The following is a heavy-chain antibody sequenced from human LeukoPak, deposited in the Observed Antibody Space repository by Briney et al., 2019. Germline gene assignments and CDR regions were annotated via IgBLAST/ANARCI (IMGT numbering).Heavy chain of an antibody. D-gene: IGHD3-22*01. CDR2: IIPIFGTA. CDR1: GGTFSSYA. V-gene: IGHV1-69*13. Sequence: ASVRVSCKASGGTFSSYAISWVRQAPGQGLEWMGGIIPIFGTANYAQKFQGRVTITADESTSTAYMELSRLRSEDTAMYYCARTYYYDSSGYPVQVSDAFDIWGQGTMVTVSS. CDR3: ARTYYYDSSGYPVQVSDAFDI. J-gene: IGHJ3*02.